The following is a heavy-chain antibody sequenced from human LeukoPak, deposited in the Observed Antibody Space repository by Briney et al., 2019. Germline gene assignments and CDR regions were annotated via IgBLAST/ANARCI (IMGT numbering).Heavy chain of an antibody. CDR3: ARGAGIAAAGDYFDY. CDR2: INAGNGNT. CDR1: GYTFTSYA. J-gene: IGHJ4*02. V-gene: IGHV1-3*01. D-gene: IGHD6-13*01. Sequence: ASVKVSCEASGYTFTSYAMHWVRQAPGQRLEWMGWINAGNGNTKYSQKFQGRVTITRDTSASTAYMELSSLRSEDTAVYYCARGAGIAAAGDYFDYWGQGTLVTVSS.